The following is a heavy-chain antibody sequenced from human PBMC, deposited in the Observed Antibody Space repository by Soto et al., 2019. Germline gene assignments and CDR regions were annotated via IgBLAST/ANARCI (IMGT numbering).Heavy chain of an antibody. CDR3: ARMLVVATFDS. CDR1: GGSVSSTSYY. CDR2: ISYSGSA. J-gene: IGHJ4*02. V-gene: IGHV4-39*01. Sequence: SETLSLTCTVSGGSVSSTSYYWGWIRQPPGKGLEWIGGISYSGSAYYNPSLKSRVTMSVDTSKNQFSLNLNSVTAADTAIYYCARMLVVATFDSWGQGTLVTVSS. D-gene: IGHD3-22*01.